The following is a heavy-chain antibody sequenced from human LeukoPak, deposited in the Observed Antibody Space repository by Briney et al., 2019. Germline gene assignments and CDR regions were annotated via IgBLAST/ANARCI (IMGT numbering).Heavy chain of an antibody. Sequence: PSETLSLTCTVSGGSISSYYWSWIRQPPGKGLEGIGYIYYSGSTNYNPSLKSRVTISVDTSKNQFSLKLSSVTAADTAVYYCARVGGSGSYYNGYYYYGMDVWGQGTTVTVSS. D-gene: IGHD3-10*01. CDR2: IYYSGST. J-gene: IGHJ6*02. CDR1: GGSISSYY. V-gene: IGHV4-59*01. CDR3: ARVGGSGSYYNGYYYYGMDV.